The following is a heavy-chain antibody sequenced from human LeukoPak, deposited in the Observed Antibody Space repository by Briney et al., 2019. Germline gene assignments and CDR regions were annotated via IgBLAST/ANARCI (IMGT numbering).Heavy chain of an antibody. D-gene: IGHD2/OR15-2a*01. CDR1: GGSISSGGYY. J-gene: IGHJ4*02. V-gene: IGHV4-31*03. Sequence: PSQTLSLTCTVSGGSISSGGYYWSWIRQHPGKGLEWIGYIYYSGSTYYSPSLKSRVTMSVDKSKNQFSLELTSVTAADTAIYYCAKGDDYLFDYWGQGTLVTVSS. CDR2: IYYSGST. CDR3: AKGDDYLFDY.